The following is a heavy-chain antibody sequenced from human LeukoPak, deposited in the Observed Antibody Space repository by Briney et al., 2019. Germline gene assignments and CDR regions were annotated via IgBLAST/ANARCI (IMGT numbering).Heavy chain of an antibody. CDR1: GFTFSSYA. CDR2: ISYDGSNK. V-gene: IGHV3-30-3*01. J-gene: IGHJ4*02. Sequence: GGSLRLSCAASGFTFSSYAMHWVRQAPGKGLEWVAVISYDGSNKYYADSVKGRFTISRDNSKNTLYLQMNSLRAEDTAVYYCARAPHYYDSSGYFYWGQETLVTVSS. CDR3: ARAPHYYDSSGYFY. D-gene: IGHD3-22*01.